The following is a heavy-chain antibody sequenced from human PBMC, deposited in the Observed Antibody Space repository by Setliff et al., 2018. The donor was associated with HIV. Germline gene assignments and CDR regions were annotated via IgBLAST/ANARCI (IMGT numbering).Heavy chain of an antibody. CDR3: ARAVGATRTAFDY. J-gene: IGHJ4*02. CDR1: GYSISSGYY. CDR2: IYHSGST. D-gene: IGHD1-26*01. V-gene: IGHV4-38-2*02. Sequence: SETLSLTCTVSGYSISSGYYWGLIRQPPGKGLEWIGTIYHSGSTYYNPSLKSRVIISVDTSKNQFSLKLSSVTAADTAVYYCARAVGATRTAFDYWGQGTLVTVSS.